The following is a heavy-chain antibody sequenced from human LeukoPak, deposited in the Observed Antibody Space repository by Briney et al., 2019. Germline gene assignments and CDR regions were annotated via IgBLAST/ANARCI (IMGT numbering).Heavy chain of an antibody. J-gene: IGHJ4*02. CDR2: INPNSGDT. Sequence: ASVKVSCKASGYSFTGYYIHWVRQAPGQGLEWMGWINPNSGDTKYAQKFQGRVTMTRDTSISTAYMELSSLRSDDTAVYYCARGSRWFLDSWGQGTLVTVSS. V-gene: IGHV1-2*02. CDR3: ARGSRWFLDS. D-gene: IGHD6-19*01. CDR1: GYSFTGYY.